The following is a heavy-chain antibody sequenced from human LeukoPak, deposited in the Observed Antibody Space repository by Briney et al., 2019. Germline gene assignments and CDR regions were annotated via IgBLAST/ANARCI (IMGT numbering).Heavy chain of an antibody. CDR2: ISASGYTT. CDR1: GFTFSSYA. V-gene: IGHV3-23*01. Sequence: GGSLRLSCAASGFTFSSYAMSWVRQAPGKGLEWVSAISASGYTTYYADSVKGRFTISRDNSKNTLYLQMSSLRAEDTAVYYCAKMPAVGIITPISYFDYWGQGTLVTVSS. CDR3: AKMPAVGIITPISYFDY. D-gene: IGHD1-14*01. J-gene: IGHJ4*02.